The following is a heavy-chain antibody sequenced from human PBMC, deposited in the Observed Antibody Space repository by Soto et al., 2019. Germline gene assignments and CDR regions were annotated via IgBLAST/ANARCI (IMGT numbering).Heavy chain of an antibody. J-gene: IGHJ2*01. Sequence: QVQLVESGGGVVQPGRSLRLSCAASGFTFSSYAMHWVRQAPGKGLEWVAVISYDGSNKYYADSVKGRFTISRDNSKNTLYLQMNSLRGEDTAVYYCAREGGDIVVVVAASNWYFDLWGRGTLVTVSS. V-gene: IGHV3-30-3*01. D-gene: IGHD2-15*01. CDR2: ISYDGSNK. CDR1: GFTFSSYA. CDR3: AREGGDIVVVVAASNWYFDL.